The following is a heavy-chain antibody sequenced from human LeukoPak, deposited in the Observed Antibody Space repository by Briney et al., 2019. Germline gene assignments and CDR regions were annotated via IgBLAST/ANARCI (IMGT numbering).Heavy chain of an antibody. D-gene: IGHD1-7*01. CDR1: GGSFSGYY. J-gene: IGHJ4*02. Sequence: SETLSLTCAVYGGSFSGYYWSWIRQPPGKGLEWIGEINHSGSTNYNPSLKSRVTISVDTSKNQFSLNLNSVTAADTAVYYCARELKVGNTGYYFDYWGQGTLVTVSS. CDR3: ARELKVGNTGYYFDY. V-gene: IGHV4-34*01. CDR2: INHSGST.